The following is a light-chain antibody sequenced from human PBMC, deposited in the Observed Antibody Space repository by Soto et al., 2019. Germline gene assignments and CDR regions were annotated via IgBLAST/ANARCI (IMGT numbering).Light chain of an antibody. CDR1: QSISNW. CDR3: QQYNSYPWT. CDR2: KAS. Sequence: DLQMTQSPSTLSSSVGDRVTITCRASQSISNWLAWYQQKPGKAPKVLIYKASSLESGVPSRFSGSESGTEFTLTISSLQPDDFATYYCQQYNSYPWTFGQGTKVEIK. J-gene: IGKJ1*01. V-gene: IGKV1-5*03.